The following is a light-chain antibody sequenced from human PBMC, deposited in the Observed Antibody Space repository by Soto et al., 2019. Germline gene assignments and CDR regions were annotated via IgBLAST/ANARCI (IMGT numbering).Light chain of an antibody. CDR3: QRYGGSLYT. Sequence: EIVLTQSPGTLSLSPGERATLSCRATQSVSSSYIAWYQQKPGQAPRLLIYGASSRATGIPDRFSGSGSGTDFTLPISRLEPEDFAVYYCQRYGGSLYTFGQGTKLELK. J-gene: IGKJ2*01. V-gene: IGKV3-20*01. CDR1: QSVSSSY. CDR2: GAS.